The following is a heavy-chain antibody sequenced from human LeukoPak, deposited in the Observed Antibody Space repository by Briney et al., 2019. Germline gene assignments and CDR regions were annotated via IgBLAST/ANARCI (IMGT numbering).Heavy chain of an antibody. V-gene: IGHV1-2*02. CDR2: INPNSGGT. CDR1: GYTFTSYY. D-gene: IGHD1-26*01. Sequence: ASVKVSCKASGYTFTSYYMHWVRQAPGQGLEWMGWINPNSGGTNYAQKFQGRVAMTRDTSISTAYMELSRLRSDDTAVYYCARAAGGTPNDYWGQGTLVTVSS. CDR3: ARAAGGTPNDY. J-gene: IGHJ4*02.